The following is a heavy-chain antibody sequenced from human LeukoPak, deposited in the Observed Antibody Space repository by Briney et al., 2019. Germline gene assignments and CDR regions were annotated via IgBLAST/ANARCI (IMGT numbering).Heavy chain of an antibody. CDR1: GGSISSYY. J-gene: IGHJ3*02. CDR2: IYYSGST. V-gene: IGHV4-59*01. Sequence: PSETLSLTCTVSGGSISSYYWSWIRQPPGKGLEWIGYIYYSGSTNYNPSLKSRVTISVDTSKNQFSLKLSSVTAADTALYYCARAKDPSRSQRPFDIWGQGTMVTVSS. CDR3: ARAKDPSRSQRPFDI. D-gene: IGHD1-26*01.